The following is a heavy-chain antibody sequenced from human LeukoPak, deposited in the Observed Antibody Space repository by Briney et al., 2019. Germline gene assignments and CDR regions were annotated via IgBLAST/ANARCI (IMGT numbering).Heavy chain of an antibody. J-gene: IGHJ4*02. CDR2: MNIDGSEK. CDR1: GFTFSSYW. D-gene: IGHD1-26*01. Sequence: GGSLRLSCAASGFTFSSYWMGWVRQAPGKRLEWVANMNIDGSEKYYADSAKGRFTISRDNARNSVYLQMNSLRVEDAAVYYCARDPVEWELLLDYWGQGTLVTVSS. CDR3: ARDPVEWELLLDY. V-gene: IGHV3-7*01.